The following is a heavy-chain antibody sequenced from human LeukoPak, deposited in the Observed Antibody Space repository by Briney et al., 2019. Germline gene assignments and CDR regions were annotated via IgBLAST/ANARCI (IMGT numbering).Heavy chain of an antibody. CDR1: GGSFSGYY. CDR3: ARGNDYVWGSYRYRGTFDY. V-gene: IGHV4-34*01. CDR2: INHSGST. D-gene: IGHD3-16*02. Sequence: SETLSLTCAVYGGSFSGYYWSWLRQPPGKGLEWVGEINHSGSTNYNPSLKSRVTISVDTSKNQFSLKLSSVTAADTAVYYCARGNDYVWGSYRYRGTFDYWGQGTLVTVSS. J-gene: IGHJ4*02.